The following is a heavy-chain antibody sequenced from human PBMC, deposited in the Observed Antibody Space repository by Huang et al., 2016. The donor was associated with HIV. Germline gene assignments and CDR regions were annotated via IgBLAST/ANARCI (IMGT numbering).Heavy chain of an antibody. Sequence: QLQLQESGPGLVKPSETLSLTCTVSGGSISSLSYYWGWLRQPPGKGLEWIGCIYYSGSTYDNPPGKSRVTISVDTSKNQFSLKLSAVTAADTAVYYCARLPGSSGWYFYFDYWGQGTLVTVSS. J-gene: IGHJ4*02. D-gene: IGHD6-19*01. CDR3: ARLPGSSGWYFYFDY. CDR2: IYYSGST. CDR1: GGSISSLSYY. V-gene: IGHV4-39*01.